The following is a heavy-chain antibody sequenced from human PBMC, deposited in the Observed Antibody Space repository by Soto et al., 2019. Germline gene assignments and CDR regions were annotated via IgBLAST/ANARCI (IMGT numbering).Heavy chain of an antibody. V-gene: IGHV2-5*01. D-gene: IGHD6-6*01. CDR2: IYWNADE. CDR3: ARGLASRPVFAFGV. Sequence: QYTLMESGPKLVNPTQTLTLTCSFSGFSLTTSGVGVGWIRQPPGKALEWLAHIYWNADEHYSPSLKNRLSITKDASKNQVVLTMTNLDPVDTATYYCARGLASRPVFAFGVWGQGTMVTVSS. J-gene: IGHJ3*01. CDR1: GFSLTTSGVG.